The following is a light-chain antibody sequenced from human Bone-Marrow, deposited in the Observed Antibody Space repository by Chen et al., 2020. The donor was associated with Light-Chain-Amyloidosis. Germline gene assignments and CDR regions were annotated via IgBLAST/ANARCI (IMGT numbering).Light chain of an antibody. CDR3: AAWDDSLTGRVV. Sequence: QSVLTQPPSASGTPGQRVTISCSGSSSNIGSNAVNWYQQLPGTAPKLLIFSNNQRPSVFPDLFSGSKSGTSASLACSGLQSEDEADYYIAAWDDSLTGRVVFGGWTKLTVL. CDR2: SNN. CDR1: SSNIGSNA. J-gene: IGLJ2*01. V-gene: IGLV1-44*01.